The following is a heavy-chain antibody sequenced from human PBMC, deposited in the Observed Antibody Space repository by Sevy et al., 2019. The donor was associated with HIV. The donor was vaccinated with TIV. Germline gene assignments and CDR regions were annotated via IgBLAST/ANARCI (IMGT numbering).Heavy chain of an antibody. CDR1: GFTFSSYW. J-gene: IGHJ6*02. Sequence: GGSLRLSCAASGFTFSSYWMSWVRQAPGKGLEWVAHIKVDGSEGYYVDSVKGRFTISRGNAKNSLYLQMNSLRAEDTAVYYCARDCSSTSCLWGLDVWGPGSMVTVSS. CDR2: IKVDGSEG. CDR3: ARDCSSTSCLWGLDV. D-gene: IGHD2-2*01. V-gene: IGHV3-7*03.